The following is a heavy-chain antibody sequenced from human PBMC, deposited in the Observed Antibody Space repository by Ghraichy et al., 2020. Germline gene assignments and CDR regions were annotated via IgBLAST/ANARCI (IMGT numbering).Heavy chain of an antibody. V-gene: IGHV3-23*01. CDR1: GFTFSSYA. J-gene: IGHJ4*02. CDR3: AKEVRVFWSGFDF. D-gene: IGHD3-3*01. Sequence: LSLTCGASGFTFSSYAMSWVRQAPGKGLEWVSSLSGSGATTYYADSVKGRFTISRDNSKNTLYLQMNSLRAEDTAVYYCAKEVRVFWSGFDFWGQGVLVTVSS. CDR2: LSGSGATT.